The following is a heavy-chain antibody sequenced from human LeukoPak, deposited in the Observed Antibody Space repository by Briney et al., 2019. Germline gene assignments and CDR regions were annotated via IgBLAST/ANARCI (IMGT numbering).Heavy chain of an antibody. J-gene: IGHJ5*02. V-gene: IGHV1-24*01. Sequence: ASVKVSCKASGYTFTGYNIHWVRQAPGKGLEWMGGFDPEDGETIYAQKFQGRVTMTEDTSTDTAYMELSSLRSEDTAVYYCATGGAAAGLNWFDPWGQGTLVTVPS. CDR1: GYTFTGYN. CDR2: FDPEDGET. CDR3: ATGGAAAGLNWFDP. D-gene: IGHD6-13*01.